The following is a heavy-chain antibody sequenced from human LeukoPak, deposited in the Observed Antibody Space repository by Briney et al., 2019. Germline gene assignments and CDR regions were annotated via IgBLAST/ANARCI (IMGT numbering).Heavy chain of an antibody. J-gene: IGHJ4*02. CDR3: AKEGYDYVWGSYRSLHFDY. V-gene: IGHV3-23*01. Sequence: GGSLRLSCAASGFTFSSYAMSWVRQAPGKGLEWVSAISGSGGSTYYADSVKGRFTISRDNSKNTLYLQMNSLRAEDTAVYYCAKEGYDYVWGSYRSLHFDYWGQGTLVTVSS. D-gene: IGHD3-16*02. CDR1: GFTFSSYA. CDR2: ISGSGGST.